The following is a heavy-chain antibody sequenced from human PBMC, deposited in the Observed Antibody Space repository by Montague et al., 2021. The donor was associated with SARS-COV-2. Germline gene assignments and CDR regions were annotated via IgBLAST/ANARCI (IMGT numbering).Heavy chain of an antibody. J-gene: IGHJ4*02. D-gene: IGHD5-12*01. CDR2: VYTTEST. CDR3: ARAVIYGGYAFAYFDF. V-gene: IGHV4-61*02. Sequence: TLSLTCTVSGGSISSDSHYWSWIRQPAGKGLEWIGRVYTTESTNYNPSLKSRVTISGDTSRNQFSLRLTSVTAADTAMYYCARAVIYGGYAFAYFDFWGQGVLVTVSS. CDR1: GGSISSDSHY.